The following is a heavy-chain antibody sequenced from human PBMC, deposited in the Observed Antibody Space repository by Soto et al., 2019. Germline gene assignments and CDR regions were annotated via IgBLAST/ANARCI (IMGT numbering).Heavy chain of an antibody. CDR2: ISWDGGST. V-gene: IGHV3-43*01. CDR1: GFTFDDYT. Sequence: EVQLVESGGVVVQPGGSLRLSCAASGFTFDDYTMHWVRQAPGKGLGWVSLISWDGGSTYYADSVKGRFTISRDNSKNKLYLQMNSLRTEDTALYYCAKDRNGVTAIHDDVYYFDSWGQGNLVTVSS. CDR3: AKDRNGVTAIHDDVYYFDS. J-gene: IGHJ4*02. D-gene: IGHD2-21*02.